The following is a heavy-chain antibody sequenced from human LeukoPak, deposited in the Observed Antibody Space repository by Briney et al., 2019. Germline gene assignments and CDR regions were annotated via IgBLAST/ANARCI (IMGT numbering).Heavy chain of an antibody. CDR1: GFTFSSHW. D-gene: IGHD6-13*01. Sequence: GGSLRLSCTASGFTFSSHWMHWVRKAPGKGLMWVSRINSDGSRPSYAGSVKGRFTIYRDNAKNTLYLQMNSLRAEDTAVYYCARDRKQQLTLDVWGKGTTVTVSS. V-gene: IGHV3-74*01. CDR2: INSDGSRP. CDR3: ARDRKQQLTLDV. J-gene: IGHJ6*04.